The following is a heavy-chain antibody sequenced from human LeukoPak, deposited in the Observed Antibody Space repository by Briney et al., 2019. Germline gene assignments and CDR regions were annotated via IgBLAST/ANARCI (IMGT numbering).Heavy chain of an antibody. D-gene: IGHD3-10*01. J-gene: IGHJ5*02. Sequence: PSETLSLTCTVSGGSISSYYWSWIRQPPGKGLEWIGCIYYSGSTNYNPSLKSRVTISVDTSKNQFSLKLSSVTAADTAVYYCARVQYYYGSGSARLFDWFDPWGQGTLVTVSS. CDR1: GGSISSYY. CDR3: ARVQYYYGSGSARLFDWFDP. CDR2: IYYSGST. V-gene: IGHV4-59*01.